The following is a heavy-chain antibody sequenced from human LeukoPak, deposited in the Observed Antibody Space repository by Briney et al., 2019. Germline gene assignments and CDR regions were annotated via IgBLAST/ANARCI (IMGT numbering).Heavy chain of an antibody. V-gene: IGHV3-23*01. J-gene: IGHJ4*02. CDR2: ISGSGGST. D-gene: IGHD2-21*02. CDR1: GFTSSSYA. Sequence: GVLRLSCAPSGFTSSSYAMSWVRQAPGKGLGWVSAISGSGGSTYYADSVKGRFTISRDNSKNTLYLQMNSLRAEDTAGYYCAREPLHCRGYCYSLFDYWGQGAMVSVSS. CDR3: AREPLHCRGYCYSLFDY.